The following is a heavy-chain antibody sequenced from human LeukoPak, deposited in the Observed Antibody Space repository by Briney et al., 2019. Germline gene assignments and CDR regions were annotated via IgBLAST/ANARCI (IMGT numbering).Heavy chain of an antibody. D-gene: IGHD3-22*01. Sequence: PGGSLRLSCAASGFTFSSYGMSWVRQAPGKGLEWVSAISGSGGSTYYADSVKGRFTISRDNSKNTLYLQMNSLRAEDTAVYYCAKEGDYYDSSGYYYDDAFDIWGQGTMVTVSS. CDR3: AKEGDYYDSSGYYYDDAFDI. J-gene: IGHJ3*02. V-gene: IGHV3-23*01. CDR2: ISGSGGST. CDR1: GFTFSSYG.